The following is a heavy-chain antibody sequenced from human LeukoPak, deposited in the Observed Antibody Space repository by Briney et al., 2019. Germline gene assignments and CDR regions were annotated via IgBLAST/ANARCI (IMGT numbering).Heavy chain of an antibody. CDR2: TAYDGSNK. Sequence: GGSLRLSCAASGFTFSDYPMHWVRQAPGKGLEWVAITAYDGSNKFYTESVKGRFTISRDNSKNTLYLQMNSLRAEDTAVYYCTREDYHYASGHWAQGTLVTVSS. CDR3: TREDYHYASGH. D-gene: IGHD3-10*01. J-gene: IGHJ4*02. CDR1: GFTFSDYP. V-gene: IGHV3-30-3*01.